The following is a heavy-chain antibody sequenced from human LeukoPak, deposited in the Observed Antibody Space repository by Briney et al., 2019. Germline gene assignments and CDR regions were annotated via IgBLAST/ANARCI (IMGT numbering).Heavy chain of an antibody. J-gene: IGHJ6*03. CDR1: GGSISSGGYF. CDR3: ARATHYSASTGGPYMDV. Sequence: SETLSLTCTVSGGSISSGGYFWSWTRQHPGKGLEWIAHIYHAGSTHDNPSLRGRVAISLDTSANQFSLRLSSVTAADTAVYFCARATHYSASTGGPYMDVWGQGTTVTVSS. V-gene: IGHV4-31*03. CDR2: IYHAGST. D-gene: IGHD3-22*01.